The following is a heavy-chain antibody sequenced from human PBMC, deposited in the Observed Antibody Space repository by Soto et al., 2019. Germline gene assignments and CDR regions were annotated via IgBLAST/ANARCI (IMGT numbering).Heavy chain of an antibody. J-gene: IGHJ3*01. CDR2: IFHSGDT. D-gene: IGHD6-19*01. CDR1: GDSISNSRW. Sequence: QVQLQESGPGLVKPSGTLSLTCAVSGDSISNSRWWTWVRQPPGKGLEWIGDIFHSGDTNYNPSLKGRVFISLDKPQNQFSLKVSSVTAADTAVYYCAYSTGWYRHDVWGQGTLVTVSS. CDR3: AYSTGWYRHDV. V-gene: IGHV4-4*02.